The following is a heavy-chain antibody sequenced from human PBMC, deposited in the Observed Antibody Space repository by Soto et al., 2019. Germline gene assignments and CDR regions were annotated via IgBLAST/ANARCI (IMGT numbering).Heavy chain of an antibody. CDR1: GFSLSTSGVG. D-gene: IGHD3-3*01. CDR2: IYWDDDK. CDR3: AHTGVGVLRFLGWLIPPYYFDY. J-gene: IGHJ4*02. Sequence: QITLKESGPTLVKPTQTLTLTCTFSGFSLSTSGVGVGWIRQPPGKALEWLALIYWDDDKRYSPSLKSRLTITKDTSKNQVVLTMTNMDPVDTATYYCAHTGVGVLRFLGWLIPPYYFDYWGQGTLVTVSS. V-gene: IGHV2-5*02.